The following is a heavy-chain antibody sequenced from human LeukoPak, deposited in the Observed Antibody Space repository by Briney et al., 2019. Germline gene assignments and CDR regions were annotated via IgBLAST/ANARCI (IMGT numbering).Heavy chain of an antibody. V-gene: IGHV4-34*01. CDR1: GGSFSGYY. CDR3: ARDTYYYDSSGSSAFDI. D-gene: IGHD3-22*01. CDR2: INHSGST. Sequence: SETLSLTCAVYGGSFSGYYWSWIRQPPGEGLEWIGEINHSGSTNYNPSLKSRVTMSVDTSKNQFSLKLSSVTAADTAVYYCARDTYYYDSSGSSAFDIWGQGTMVTVSS. J-gene: IGHJ3*02.